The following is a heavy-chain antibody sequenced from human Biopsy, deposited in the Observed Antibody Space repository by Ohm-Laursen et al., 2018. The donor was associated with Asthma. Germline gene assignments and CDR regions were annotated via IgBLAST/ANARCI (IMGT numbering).Heavy chain of an antibody. CDR1: GGTFNTYV. CDR3: ARKAGSCISRTCYSLDF. V-gene: IGHV1-69*01. CDR2: INSVFGTT. J-gene: IGHJ4*02. Sequence: SVKVSCKSLGGTFNTYVIGGVGHAPGQGLEWMGGINSVFGTTTYPQKFQDRVTITADDSTSTVYMELSSLRSEDTAVYYCARKAGSCISRTCYSLDFWGQGTLVTVSS. D-gene: IGHD2-2*01.